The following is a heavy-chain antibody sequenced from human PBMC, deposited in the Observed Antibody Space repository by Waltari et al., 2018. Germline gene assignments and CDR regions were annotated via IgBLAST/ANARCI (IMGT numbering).Heavy chain of an antibody. D-gene: IGHD2-2*01. Sequence: EVQLVESGGCLVQPGGSLRLSFAASGFTFSAYTMSWVRQAPGKGWEWVSYIDSSSSIIYYADSVKGRFTISRDNAKNSLYLQMNSLRGEDTAVYYCARDLPACTLWGQGILVTVSS. CDR3: ARDLPACTL. J-gene: IGHJ4*02. V-gene: IGHV3-48*01. CDR2: IDSSSSII. CDR1: GFTFSAYT.